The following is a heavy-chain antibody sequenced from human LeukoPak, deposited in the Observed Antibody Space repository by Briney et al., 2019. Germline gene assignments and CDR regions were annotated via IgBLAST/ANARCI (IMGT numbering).Heavy chain of an antibody. D-gene: IGHD5-24*01. V-gene: IGHV1-2*02. CDR2: INPDSGDT. CDR3: AREGGYNLGRGIRPYDAFDI. J-gene: IGHJ3*02. CDR1: GYTFTAYY. Sequence: GASVKVSCKASGYTFTAYYIHWVRQAPGQGLEWMGWINPDSGDTKYAQQFQGRVTMTRETSISSACMELNRLRSDDTAVYYCAREGGYNLGRGIRPYDAFDIWGQGTMVTVSS.